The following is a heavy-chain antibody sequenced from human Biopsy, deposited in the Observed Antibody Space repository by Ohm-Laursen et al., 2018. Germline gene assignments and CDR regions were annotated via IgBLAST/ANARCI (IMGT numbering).Heavy chain of an antibody. CDR2: ISHTGST. CDR3: ARARIKTSGVLIPETYYFDS. Sequence: SDTLSLTCAVYNVSFSSFYWSWIRQPPGKGLEWIGEISHTGSTNYNPPLKSRVTMSLDRSKSQVSLRMNSVTAADTAVYYCARARIKTSGVLIPETYYFDSWGQGTLVTVSS. CDR1: NVSFSSFY. D-gene: IGHD3-3*01. J-gene: IGHJ4*02. V-gene: IGHV4-34*01.